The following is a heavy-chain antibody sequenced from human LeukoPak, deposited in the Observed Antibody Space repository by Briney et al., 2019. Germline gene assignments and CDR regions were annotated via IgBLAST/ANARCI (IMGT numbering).Heavy chain of an antibody. Sequence: GASVKVSSKASGYTFTAYSMQVVRQAPGQGLEWMGWINPNSGGTNYAQKFQGRVTMTRDTSITTAYMELSRLRSDDTAVYYCARDLDYYGSGSFFNIWGQGRMVTVSS. CDR2: INPNSGGT. J-gene: IGHJ3*02. CDR3: ARDLDYYGSGSFFNI. CDR1: GYTFTAYS. D-gene: IGHD3-10*01. V-gene: IGHV1-2*02.